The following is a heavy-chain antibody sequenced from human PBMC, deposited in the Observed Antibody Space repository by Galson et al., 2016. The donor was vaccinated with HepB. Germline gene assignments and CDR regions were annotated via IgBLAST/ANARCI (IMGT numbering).Heavy chain of an antibody. CDR1: GFTFNDYS. D-gene: IGHD4-17*01. CDR2: VTATSVYI. CDR3: ARAAYGDYEGWYFDL. Sequence: SLRLSCAASGFTFNDYSMHWVRQAPGTGLAWVSSVTATSVYIYYVDSVKGRFTISRDNAKNSLYLQMNSLRAEDTAVYYCARAAYGDYEGWYFDLWGRGTLVTVSS. J-gene: IGHJ2*01. V-gene: IGHV3-21*06.